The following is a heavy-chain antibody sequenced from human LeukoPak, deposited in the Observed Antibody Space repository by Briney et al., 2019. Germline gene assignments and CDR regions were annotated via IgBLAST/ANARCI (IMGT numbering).Heavy chain of an antibody. D-gene: IGHD4-11*01. CDR2: IYYSGST. V-gene: IGHV4-30-4*01. CDR1: GGSISSGDFY. CDR3: ARGQLLSYYYYGMDV. Sequence: SQTLSLTCTVSGGSISSGDFYWSWIRQPPGTGLEWIGYIYYSGSTYYNPSLKCRVTISVDTSKNQFSLKLSSVTAADTAVYYCARGQLLSYYYYGMDVWGQGTTVTVSS. J-gene: IGHJ6*02.